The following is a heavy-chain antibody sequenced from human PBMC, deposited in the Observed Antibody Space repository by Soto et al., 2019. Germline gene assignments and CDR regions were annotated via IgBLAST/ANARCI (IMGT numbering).Heavy chain of an antibody. V-gene: IGHV3-11*06. CDR3: ARREAVASDY. J-gene: IGHJ4*02. Sequence: GGSLRLSCAASGFTFSDYYMSWIRQAPGKGLEWVSYISSSSSYTNYADSVKGRFTISRDNAKNSLYLQMKSLRDEDTAVYYCARREAVASDYWGQGTLVTVSS. CDR2: ISSSSSYT. CDR1: GFTFSDYY. D-gene: IGHD6-19*01.